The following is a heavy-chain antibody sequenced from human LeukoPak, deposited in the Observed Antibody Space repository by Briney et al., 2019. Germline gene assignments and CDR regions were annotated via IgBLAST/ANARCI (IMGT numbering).Heavy chain of an antibody. CDR1: GFTFSDYW. CDR3: ARGVGTGNYYAY. Sequence: GGSLRLSCAASGFTFSDYWMTWVRQAPGKGLEWVANIKPDGSEMWYVDSVRGRFTISRDNARNSLYLQMNGLRADDTAVYYCARGVGTGNYYAYWGQGTLVTVPS. V-gene: IGHV3-7*01. CDR2: IKPDGSEM. D-gene: IGHD1-1*01. J-gene: IGHJ4*02.